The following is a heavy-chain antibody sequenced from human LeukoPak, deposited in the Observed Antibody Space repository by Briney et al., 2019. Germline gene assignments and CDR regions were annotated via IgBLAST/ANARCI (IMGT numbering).Heavy chain of an antibody. Sequence: HPGRSLRLSCAASGFTFSSYGMHWVRQAPGKGLEWVAIISYDGSNKYYADSVKGRFTISRDNAKNSLYLQMNSLRAEDTAVYYCTSHTGTGDAFRPFHIWGQGTMVTVSS. V-gene: IGHV3-30*03. CDR1: GFTFSSYG. CDR3: TSHTGTGDAFRPFHI. D-gene: IGHD2-21*02. CDR2: ISYDGSNK. J-gene: IGHJ3*02.